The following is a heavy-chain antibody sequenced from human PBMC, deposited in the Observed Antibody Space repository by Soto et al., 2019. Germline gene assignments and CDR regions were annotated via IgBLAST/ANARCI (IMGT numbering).Heavy chain of an antibody. J-gene: IGHJ6*02. CDR3: AKNGQPPYYYYGMDV. CDR2: ISGYNGDT. D-gene: IGHD2-8*01. Sequence: QGQLVQSGPEVKKPGASVKVSCKASGYTFSRYGISWVRQAPGQGLEWMGWISGYNGDTKYAQEVQGKITTTIDTSTYTVYMEVRSLTSDDTAIYDCAKNGQPPYYYYGMDVWGQGTTVTVSS. CDR1: GYTFSRYG. V-gene: IGHV1-18*01.